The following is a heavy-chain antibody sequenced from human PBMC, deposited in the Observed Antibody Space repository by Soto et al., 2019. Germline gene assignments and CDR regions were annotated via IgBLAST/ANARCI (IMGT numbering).Heavy chain of an antibody. J-gene: IGHJ3*02. V-gene: IGHV1-2*04. CDR2: INPNSGGT. CDR1: GYTFTGYY. CDR3: ARAMVVAATNAFDI. D-gene: IGHD2-15*01. Sequence: GASVKVSCKASGYTFTGYYMHWVRQAPGQGLEWMGWINPNSGGTNYAQKFQGWVTMTRDTSTSTAYMELSRLRSDDTAVYYCARAMVVAATNAFDIWGQGTMATVSS.